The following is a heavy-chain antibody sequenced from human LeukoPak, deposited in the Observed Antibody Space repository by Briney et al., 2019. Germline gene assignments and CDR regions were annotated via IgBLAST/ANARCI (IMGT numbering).Heavy chain of an antibody. CDR3: TSWGDTTAEYFQR. V-gene: IGHV3-7*01. J-gene: IGHJ1*01. CDR2: INPDGRDT. D-gene: IGHD2-21*02. Sequence: GGSLRLSCAASGFTFSSYSMSWVRQAPGKGLEWVAHINPDGRDTYYVDSVKGRFTISRDNAQNSMYLQMNSLRVEDTAVYYCTSWGDTTAEYFQRWGQGTLVTVSS. CDR1: GFTFSSYS.